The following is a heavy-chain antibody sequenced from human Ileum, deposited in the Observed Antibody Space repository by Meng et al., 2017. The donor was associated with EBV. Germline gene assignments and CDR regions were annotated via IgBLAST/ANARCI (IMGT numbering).Heavy chain of an antibody. CDR3: AKRSGDHDYLDD. CDR2: RCRIANT. Sequence: QRELNVHGPWLLKHTAALSLIFTAPGAAITYGDDCWNWVRQAPGKGLEWITRRCRIANTYNTPYLKRLKSRSVDTCKNQFTLLLNSMTAPDTAVYYFAKRSGDHDYLDDWGQGTLVTVSS. J-gene: IGHJ4*02. V-gene: IGHV4-39*01. D-gene: IGHD4-17*01. CDR1: GAAITYGDDC.